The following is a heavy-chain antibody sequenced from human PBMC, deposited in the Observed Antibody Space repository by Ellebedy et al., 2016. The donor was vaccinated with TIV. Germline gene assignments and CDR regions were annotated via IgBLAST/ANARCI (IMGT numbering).Heavy chain of an antibody. D-gene: IGHD3-22*01. V-gene: IGHV4-34*01. CDR1: DGPVGSNH. CDR2: INHSGST. CDR3: ASLISSGYNGYYLDY. J-gene: IGHJ4*02. Sequence: SETLSLTCTVPDGPVGSNHWSWIRQPPGKGLEWIGEINHSGSTNYSPSLKSRVTISVDTSKKQFSLKLSSLTAADTAVYYCASLISSGYNGYYLDYWGQGALVTVSS.